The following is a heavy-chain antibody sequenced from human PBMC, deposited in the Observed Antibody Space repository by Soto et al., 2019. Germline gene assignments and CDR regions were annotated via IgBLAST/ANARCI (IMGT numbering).Heavy chain of an antibody. CDR1: GGSINYNSYY. V-gene: IGHV4-39*02. D-gene: IGHD2-2*01. J-gene: IGHJ5*02. CDR2: IFYTGTT. CDR3: ARLVVVAPVANA. Sequence: PSETLSLTCSVSGGSINYNSYYWGWIRQPPGKGLEGVGGIFYTGTTYYSPSLKDRVTLSVDPSKNSFSLNLTSVPAADTAVYFCARLVVVAPVANAWGQGTLVTVSS.